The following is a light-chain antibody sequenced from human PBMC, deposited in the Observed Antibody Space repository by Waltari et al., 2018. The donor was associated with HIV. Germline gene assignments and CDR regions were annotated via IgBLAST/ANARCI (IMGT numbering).Light chain of an antibody. CDR3: QQRSNWPPFT. CDR2: DAS. Sequence: EIVLTQSPATLSLSPGESATLSCRASQSVSSYLAWYQQKPGQAPRLLIYDASNRATCIPARFSGSGSGTDFTLTISSLEPEDFAVYYCQQRSNWPPFTFGPGTKVDIK. CDR1: QSVSSY. V-gene: IGKV3-11*01. J-gene: IGKJ3*01.